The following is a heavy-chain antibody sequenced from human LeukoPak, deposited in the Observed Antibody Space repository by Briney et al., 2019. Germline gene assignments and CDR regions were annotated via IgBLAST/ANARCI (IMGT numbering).Heavy chain of an antibody. Sequence: ETLSLTFTVSGGSFSSSSYYWGWIRQPPGKGLEWIGSIYYSGSTYYNPSLKSRVTISVDTSKNQFSLKLSSVTAAGTAVYYCARDFPERYFDYWGQGTLVTVSS. V-gene: IGHV4-39*07. CDR2: IYYSGST. J-gene: IGHJ4*02. CDR1: GGSFSSSSYY. CDR3: ARDFPERYFDY.